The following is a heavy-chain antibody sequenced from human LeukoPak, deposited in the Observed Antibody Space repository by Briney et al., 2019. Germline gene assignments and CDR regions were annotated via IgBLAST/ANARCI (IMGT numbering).Heavy chain of an antibody. CDR3: AREWSGYIDY. V-gene: IGHV3-74*01. D-gene: IGHD3-3*01. CDR1: GFTFSSYW. CDR2: INSDGSSA. Sequence: PGGSLRLSCAASGFTFSSYWMHWVRQAPGKGLVWVAHINSDGSSANYADSVKGRFTISRGFAKNTLFLQMNSLRAEDTAVYYCAREWSGYIDYWGQGTLVTVSS. J-gene: IGHJ4*02.